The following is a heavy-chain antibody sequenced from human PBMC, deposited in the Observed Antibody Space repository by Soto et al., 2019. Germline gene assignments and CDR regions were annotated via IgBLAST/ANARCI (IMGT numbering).Heavy chain of an antibody. D-gene: IGHD5-18*01. CDR3: ARGSGYSYGYDYYGMDV. V-gene: IGHV3-74*01. CDR1: GFMFIRYW. CDR2: INSDGSSR. J-gene: IGHJ6*02. Sequence: PGGSLRLSCAASGFMFIRYWMHWVRQAPGKGLVWVSRINSDGSSRSYADSVKGRFTISRDNAKLYLQMNSLRAEDTAVYYCARGSGYSYGYDYYGMDVWGQGTTVTVSS.